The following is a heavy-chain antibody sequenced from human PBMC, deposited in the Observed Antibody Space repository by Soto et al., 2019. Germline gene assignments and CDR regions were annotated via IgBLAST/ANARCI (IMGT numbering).Heavy chain of an antibody. J-gene: IGHJ5*02. CDR2: FSGTGGYT. Sequence: PGGSLRLSCAASGFTLSNYAMSWVRQAPGKGLEWVSTFSGTGGYTYYTDSVKGRFTISRDESKNTLFLHMNSLRAADTAVYYCARRDSSWLNGFDPWGQGTLVTVSS. CDR1: GFTLSNYA. D-gene: IGHD6-13*01. CDR3: ARRDSSWLNGFDP. V-gene: IGHV3-23*01.